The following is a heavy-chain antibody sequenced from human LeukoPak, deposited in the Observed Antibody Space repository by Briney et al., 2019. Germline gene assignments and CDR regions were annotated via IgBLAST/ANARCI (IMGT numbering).Heavy chain of an antibody. J-gene: IGHJ5*02. CDR2: IIPIFGTA. CDR3: ARGHEGVTMVRRVIWSHWFDP. D-gene: IGHD3-10*01. V-gene: IGHV1-69*13. CDR1: GGTFISYA. Sequence: GASVKVSCKASGGTFISYAISWVRQAPGQGLEWMGGIIPIFGTANYAQKFQGRVTITADESTSTAYMELSSLRSEDTAVYYCARGHEGVTMVRRVIWSHWFDPWGQGTLVTVSS.